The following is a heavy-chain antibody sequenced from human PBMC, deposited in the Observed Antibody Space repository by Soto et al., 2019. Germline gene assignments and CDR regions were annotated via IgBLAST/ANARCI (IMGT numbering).Heavy chain of an antibody. CDR2: ISVFNGNT. CDR1: GYTFTGYG. V-gene: IGHV1-18*01. J-gene: IGHJ3*01. Sequence: QVQLVQSGAEVKKPGASVKVSCKTSGYTFTGYGINWVRQAPGHGLEWMGWISVFNGNTKYGQNIQDRVIMTTDTATSTDYMELRSLRSDDTAVYFCGRDGSGGIIDSWGQGTMLIVSS. CDR3: GRDGSGGIIDS. D-gene: IGHD2-15*01.